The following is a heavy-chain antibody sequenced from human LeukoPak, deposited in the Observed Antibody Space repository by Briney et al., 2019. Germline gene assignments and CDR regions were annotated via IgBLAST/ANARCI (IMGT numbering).Heavy chain of an antibody. CDR2: LYTGGGT. D-gene: IGHD6-13*01. V-gene: IGHV3-53*01. CDR3: ARMIAAAGTTGGDYFDY. J-gene: IGHJ4*02. Sequence: TGGSLRLSCAASGFTVSGNYMSWVRLAPGKGLEWVSVLYTGGGTYYADSVKGRFTISRDNSKNTLSLQMNSLKAKDTAMYYCARMIAAAGTTGGDYFDYWGQGTLVTVSS. CDR1: GFTVSGNY.